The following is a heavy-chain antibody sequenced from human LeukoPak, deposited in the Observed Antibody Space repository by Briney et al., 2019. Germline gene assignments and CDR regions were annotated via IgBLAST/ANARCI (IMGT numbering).Heavy chain of an antibody. J-gene: IGHJ5*02. D-gene: IGHD2-2*01. CDR1: GYTFSAFG. Sequence: ASVKVSCKPSGYTFSAFGVTWVRQAPAQGLEWVGYISAFDGNTNNAPRFQGRVTMTTDTSTNTAYMEPRSLRSDDTAIYYCARTCPMMFCSSSFFDPWGQGTLVTVSS. CDR3: ARTCPMMFCSSSFFDP. CDR2: ISAFDGNT. V-gene: IGHV1-18*01.